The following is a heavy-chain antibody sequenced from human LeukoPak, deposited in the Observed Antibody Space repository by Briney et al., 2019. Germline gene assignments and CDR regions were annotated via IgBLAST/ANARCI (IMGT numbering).Heavy chain of an antibody. CDR2: IYHSGST. Sequence: PSETLSLTCTVSGYSISSGYYWGWIRQPPGKGLEWIGSIYHSGSTYYNPSLKSRVTISVDTSKNQFSLKLSSVTAADTAVYYCARDSFIVGASFDYWGQGTLVTVSS. V-gene: IGHV4-38-2*02. D-gene: IGHD1-26*01. CDR1: GYSISSGYY. J-gene: IGHJ4*02. CDR3: ARDSFIVGASFDY.